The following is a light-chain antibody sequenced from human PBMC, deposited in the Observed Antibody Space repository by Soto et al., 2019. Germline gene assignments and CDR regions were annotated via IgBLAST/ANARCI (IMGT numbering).Light chain of an antibody. CDR1: QSVSSN. J-gene: IGKJ5*01. V-gene: IGKV3-20*01. CDR3: QQYGGSPAIT. CDR2: GAS. Sequence: EIVLTQSPGTLSLSPGARAPLSCRASQSVSSNLAWYQQKPGQAPRLLIYGASTRATGIPARFSGSGSGTEFTLTISRLEPEDFAVYFCQQYGGSPAITFGQGTRLEI.